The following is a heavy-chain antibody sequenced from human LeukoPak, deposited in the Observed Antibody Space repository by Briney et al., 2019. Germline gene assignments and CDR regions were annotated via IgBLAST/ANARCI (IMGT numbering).Heavy chain of an antibody. V-gene: IGHV3-30*02. CDR2: IRYDGSEK. D-gene: IGHD6-19*01. Sequence: GGSLRLSCAASGFTFSNYGMHWVRQAPGKGLEWVAFIRYDGSEKYFAESVKGRFTISRDNSKDMLHLQMNSLRAEDTAVYYCAKGRGSSGYIYCDYWGQGTLVTVSS. CDR3: AKGRGSSGYIYCDY. CDR1: GFTFSNYG. J-gene: IGHJ4*02.